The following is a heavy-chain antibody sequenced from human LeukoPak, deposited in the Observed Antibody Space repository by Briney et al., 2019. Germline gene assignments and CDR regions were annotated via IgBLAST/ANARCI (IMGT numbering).Heavy chain of an antibody. J-gene: IGHJ3*02. CDR2: ISSSGSTI. CDR1: GFTFSDYY. V-gene: IGHV3-11*01. Sequence: GGSLRLSCAASGFTFSDYYMSWIRQAPGKGLEWVSYISSSGSTIYYADSVKGRFTISRDNAKNSLYLQMNSLRAEDTAVYYCAGVWYYEHAAFDIWGQGTMVTVSS. D-gene: IGHD3-22*01. CDR3: AGVWYYEHAAFDI.